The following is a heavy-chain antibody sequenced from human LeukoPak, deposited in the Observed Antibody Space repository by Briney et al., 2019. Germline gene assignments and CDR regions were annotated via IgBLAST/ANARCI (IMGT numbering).Heavy chain of an antibody. D-gene: IGHD3-9*01. V-gene: IGHV3-66*01. J-gene: IGHJ4*02. CDR2: IYSGGST. CDR3: ARGLRYFDWLFPESFHYFDY. Sequence: SGGSLRLSCAASGFTFSSYAMSWVRQAPGKGLEWVSVIYSGGSTYYADSVKGRFTISRDNSKNTLYLQMNSLRAEDTAVYYCARGLRYFDWLFPESFHYFDYWGQGTLVTVSS. CDR1: GFTFSSYA.